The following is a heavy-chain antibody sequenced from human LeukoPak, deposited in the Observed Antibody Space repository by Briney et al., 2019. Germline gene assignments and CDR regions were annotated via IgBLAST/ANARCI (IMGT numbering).Heavy chain of an antibody. V-gene: IGHV3-48*02. CDR2: ISPTSSSI. CDR1: GFTFSTYI. J-gene: IGHJ4*02. D-gene: IGHD6-19*01. CDR3: VRGIAVAGTLFDY. Sequence: PGGSLRLSCAASGFTFSTYIMNWVRQAPGKGLEWVSYISPTSSSIYYADSVKGRFTISRDNAKNSLYLQMNSLRDEDTAVYYCVRGIAVAGTLFDYWGQGTLVTVSS.